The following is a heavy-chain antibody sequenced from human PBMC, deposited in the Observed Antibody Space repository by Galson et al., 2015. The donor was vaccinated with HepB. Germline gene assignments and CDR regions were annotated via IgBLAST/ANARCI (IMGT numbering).Heavy chain of an antibody. J-gene: IGHJ4*02. CDR3: ARGGWEHPTR. D-gene: IGHD1-26*01. CDR2: ISSGSTTI. CDR1: TFIFSTYS. Sequence: SLRLSCAASTFIFSTYSMNWVRQAPGKGLEWLSYISSGSTTIDYADSVKGRFSISRDNAKNSLYLQMNSLRAEDTAVYYCARGGWEHPTRWGQGTLVTVSS. V-gene: IGHV3-48*04.